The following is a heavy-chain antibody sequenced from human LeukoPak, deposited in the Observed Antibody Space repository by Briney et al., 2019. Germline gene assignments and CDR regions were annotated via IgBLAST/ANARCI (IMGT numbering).Heavy chain of an antibody. D-gene: IGHD6-19*01. V-gene: IGHV3-30*02. Sequence: GGSLRLSYASSGFIFSNYGIHWVRQAPGKGLEWVAFIRYDGSDEYYADSVKGRFTISRDNSKNTLFLQMNSLRAEDTAVYYCAKDANTGWSYFDYWGQGTLVTVSS. J-gene: IGHJ4*02. CDR3: AKDANTGWSYFDY. CDR1: GFIFSNYG. CDR2: IRYDGSDE.